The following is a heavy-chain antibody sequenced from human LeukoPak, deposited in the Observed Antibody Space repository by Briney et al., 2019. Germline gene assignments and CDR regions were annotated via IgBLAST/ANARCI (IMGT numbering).Heavy chain of an antibody. Sequence: PGGSLRLICCAAAFYFSSYGMNWVRQALGEGLVWVSYISSSSSYTNYADSVKSRFTISRDNAKNSLYLQMNSLRAEDTAVYYCARTVSLTTLDYWGQGTLVTVSS. D-gene: IGHD3-22*01. CDR1: AFYFSSYG. V-gene: IGHV3-21*05. J-gene: IGHJ4*02. CDR2: ISSSSSYT. CDR3: ARTVSLTTLDY.